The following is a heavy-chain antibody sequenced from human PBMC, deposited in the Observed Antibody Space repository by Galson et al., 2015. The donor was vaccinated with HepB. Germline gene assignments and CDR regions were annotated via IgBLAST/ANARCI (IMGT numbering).Heavy chain of an antibody. J-gene: IGHJ4*02. CDR3: ARWSPDYYGSGSYPFDY. Sequence: QSGAEVKKPGESLRISCKGSGYSFTSYWISWVRQMPGKGLEWMGRIDPSDSYTNYSPSFQGHVTISADKSISTAYLQWSSLKASDTAMYYCARWSPDYYGSGSYPFDYWGQGTLVTVSS. CDR1: GYSFTSYW. D-gene: IGHD3-10*01. V-gene: IGHV5-10-1*01. CDR2: IDPSDSYT.